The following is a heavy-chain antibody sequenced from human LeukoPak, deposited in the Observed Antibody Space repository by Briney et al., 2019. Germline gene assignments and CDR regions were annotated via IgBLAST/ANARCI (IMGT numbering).Heavy chain of an antibody. CDR2: INHSGST. V-gene: IGHV4-34*01. D-gene: IGHD4-17*01. CDR3: ARTEVTTINYFDY. J-gene: IGHJ4*02. CDR1: GGSFSGYY. Sequence: SETLSLTCAVYGGSFSGYYWSWIRQPPGKGLEWIGEINHSGSTNYNPSLKSRVTISVDTSKIQFSLKLSSVTAADTAVYYCARTEVTTINYFDYWGQGTLVTVSS.